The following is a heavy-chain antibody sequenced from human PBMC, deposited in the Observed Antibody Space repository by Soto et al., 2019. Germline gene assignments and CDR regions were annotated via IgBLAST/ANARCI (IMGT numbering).Heavy chain of an antibody. CDR2: INPNSGGT. D-gene: IGHD6-6*01. J-gene: IGHJ6*02. Sequence: GASVKVSCKASGYTFTGYYMHWVRQAPGQGLEWMGWINPNSGGTNYAQKFQGWVTMTRDTSISTAYMELSRLRSDDTAVYYCARVRIPARRGDYYYGLDVWGQGTTVTVSS. V-gene: IGHV1-2*04. CDR3: ARVRIPARRGDYYYGLDV. CDR1: GYTFTGYY.